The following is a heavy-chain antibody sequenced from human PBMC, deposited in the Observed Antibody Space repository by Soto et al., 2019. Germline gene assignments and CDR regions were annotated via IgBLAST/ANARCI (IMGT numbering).Heavy chain of an antibody. Sequence: EVQLVESGGGLVQPEGSLKLSCAASGFTFSGSTIHWVRQTSGKGLAWVGRIPSKTNTYATAYAASVKGRFTISRDDSKNTAYLQMNSLKTEDTAVYYCTSQHLDVPVASAIDSWGQGTLVTVSS. CDR1: GFTFSGST. CDR3: TSQHLDVPVASAIDS. CDR2: IPSKTNTYAT. D-gene: IGHD6-19*01. V-gene: IGHV3-73*02. J-gene: IGHJ4*02.